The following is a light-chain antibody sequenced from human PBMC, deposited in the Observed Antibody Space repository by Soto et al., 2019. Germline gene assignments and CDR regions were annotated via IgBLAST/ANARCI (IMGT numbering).Light chain of an antibody. CDR1: QSVSSSY. CDR2: GTS. Sequence: EIVLTQSPGTLSLSPGERSTLSCRASQSVSSSYLAWYQQKPGQAPRLLIYGTSARATGIPATFSGSGSGTDFTLTISSLEPEDFAVYYCQQRSNWPGTFAQGTQ. V-gene: IGKV3D-20*02. CDR3: QQRSNWPGT. J-gene: IGKJ1*01.